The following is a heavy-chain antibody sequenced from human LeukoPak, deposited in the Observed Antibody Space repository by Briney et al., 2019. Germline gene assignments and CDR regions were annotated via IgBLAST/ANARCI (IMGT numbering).Heavy chain of an antibody. V-gene: IGHV4-39*01. CDR1: GGSISSSSYY. J-gene: IGHJ4*02. Sequence: ETLSLTCTVSGGSISSSSYYWGWIRQPPGKGLEWIGSIYYSGSTYYNPSLKSRVTISVDTSKNQFSLKLSSVTAADTAVYYCVRHLFCSSTSCYTVRFDYWGQGTLVTVSS. CDR3: VRHLFCSSTSCYTVRFDY. D-gene: IGHD2-2*02. CDR2: IYYSGST.